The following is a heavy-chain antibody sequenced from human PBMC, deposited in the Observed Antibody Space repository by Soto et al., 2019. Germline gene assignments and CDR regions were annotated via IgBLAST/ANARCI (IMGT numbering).Heavy chain of an antibody. CDR2: ISESGGST. D-gene: IGHD4-17*01. CDR3: AKHDYGDYKLYDC. Sequence: PGGSLRLSCAASGFTFSNYAMSWVRQAPGKGLEWVSSISESGGSTFNADSVKGRFTISRDNFKNTLYLQMNSLRAEDTAVYYCAKHDYGDYKLYDCSGQGTLVTVSS. J-gene: IGHJ4*02. CDR1: GFTFSNYA. V-gene: IGHV3-23*01.